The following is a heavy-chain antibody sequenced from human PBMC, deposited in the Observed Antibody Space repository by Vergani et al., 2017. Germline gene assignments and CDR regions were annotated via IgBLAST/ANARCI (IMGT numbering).Heavy chain of an antibody. D-gene: IGHD6-25*01. J-gene: IGHJ4*02. Sequence: QVQLVESGGGVVQPGGSLRLSCAASGFPFSSYAMHGVRQAPGKGLEWLAFIEYDGSNKYYADSVKGRFTISRDDSKNTLYLRLNSLRPEDTADYYCASRWVSGTWSFDFWGQGTLVTVSS. CDR2: IEYDGSNK. CDR3: ASRWVSGTWSFDF. V-gene: IGHV3-30*02. CDR1: GFPFSSYA.